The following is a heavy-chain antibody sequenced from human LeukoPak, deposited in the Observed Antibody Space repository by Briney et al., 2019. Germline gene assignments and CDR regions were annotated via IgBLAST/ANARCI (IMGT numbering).Heavy chain of an antibody. CDR1: GGSISSGGYS. CDR2: IYHSGST. J-gene: IGHJ4*02. V-gene: IGHV4-30-2*01. D-gene: IGHD1/OR15-1a*01. Sequence: PSETLSLTCAVSGGSISSGGYSWSWIRQPPGKGLEWIGYIYHSGSTYYNPSLQSRVTISVDRSNNQFSLKLSFVTAADTAVYYCATNKGVNFDYWGQGTLVTVSS. CDR3: ATNKGVNFDY.